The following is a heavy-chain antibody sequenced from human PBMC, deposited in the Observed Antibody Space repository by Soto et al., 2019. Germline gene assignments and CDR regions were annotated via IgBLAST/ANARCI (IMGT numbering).Heavy chain of an antibody. Sequence: PSENLSHPCTVFGGSISSSCYHWGWIRLPPGRGLERIGSIYYSGSTYYNPSLKSRVTISVYTSKNQFSLQLSSVTAADTAVYYCARMGVRDFWSGYYLMDVWGQGTTVT. CDR1: GGSISSSCYH. J-gene: IGHJ6*02. D-gene: IGHD3-3*01. V-gene: IGHV4-39*01. CDR2: IYYSGST. CDR3: ARMGVRDFWSGYYLMDV.